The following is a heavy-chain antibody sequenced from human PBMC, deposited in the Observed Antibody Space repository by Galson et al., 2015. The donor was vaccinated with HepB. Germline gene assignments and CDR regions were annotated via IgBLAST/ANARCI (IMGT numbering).Heavy chain of an antibody. Sequence: SLRLSCAASAFTFSSYALSWVRQAPGKGLEWVSAISVSGGNTYYADSVKGRFTISRDNSKNTLFLQMNSLRAEDTAVYYCAETYCSGGSCLHDGFNIWGQGTMVTVSS. D-gene: IGHD2-15*01. J-gene: IGHJ3*02. V-gene: IGHV3-23*01. CDR3: AETYCSGGSCLHDGFNI. CDR1: AFTFSSYA. CDR2: ISVSGGNT.